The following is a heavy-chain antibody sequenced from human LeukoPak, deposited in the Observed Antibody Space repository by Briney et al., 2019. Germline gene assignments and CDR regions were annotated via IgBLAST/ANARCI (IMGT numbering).Heavy chain of an antibody. V-gene: IGHV3-9*01. Sequence: PGGSLRLSCAASGFTFDDYAMHWVRQAPGKGLEWVSGISWNSGTIGYADSVKGRFTISRDNAKNSLYLQMNSLRAEDTAVYYCARGATVTTKANWYFDLWGRGTLVTVSS. CDR2: ISWNSGTI. CDR1: GFTFDDYA. J-gene: IGHJ2*01. D-gene: IGHD4-17*01. CDR3: ARGATVTTKANWYFDL.